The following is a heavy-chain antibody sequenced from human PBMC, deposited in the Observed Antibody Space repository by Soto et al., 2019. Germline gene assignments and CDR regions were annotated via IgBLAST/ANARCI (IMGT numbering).Heavy chain of an antibody. J-gene: IGHJ4*02. V-gene: IGHV1-2*04. CDR3: ARDQGFLEWLLLN. Sequence: GASVKVSCKASGYTFTVYYMHWVRQAPGQGLEWMGWINPNSGGTNYAQKFQGWVTMTRDTSISTAYMELSRLRSDDTAVYYCARDQGFLEWLLLNWGQGSLVTVSS. D-gene: IGHD3-3*01. CDR1: GYTFTVYY. CDR2: INPNSGGT.